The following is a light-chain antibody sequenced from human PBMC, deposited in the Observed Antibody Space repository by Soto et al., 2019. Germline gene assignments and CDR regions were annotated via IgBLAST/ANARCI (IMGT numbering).Light chain of an antibody. CDR2: GAF. CDR1: QSISSK. V-gene: IGKV3-15*01. Sequence: EIVMTQSPPTLSVSPGESATLSCWASQSISSKLAWYQLRPGQAPRHLIYGAFTRATGVPARFSGSGSGTEFTLTITSLQSEDFAVYYCQQYHTWPPLTFGGGTKVEIK. CDR3: QQYHTWPPLT. J-gene: IGKJ4*01.